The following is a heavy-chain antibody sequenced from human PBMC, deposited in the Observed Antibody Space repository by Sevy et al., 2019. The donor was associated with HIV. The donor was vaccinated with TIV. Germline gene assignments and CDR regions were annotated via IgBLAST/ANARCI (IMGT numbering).Heavy chain of an antibody. Sequence: GGSLRLSCAASGFTFSSYSMNWVRQAPGKGLEWVSSISSSSSYIYYADSVKGRFTISRDNAKNSLYLQMNNLRAEDTAVYYCARVTGSVSGYDGSYWGQGTLVTVSS. V-gene: IGHV3-21*01. CDR3: ARVTGSVSGYDGSY. CDR1: GFTFSSYS. D-gene: IGHD5-12*01. J-gene: IGHJ4*02. CDR2: ISSSSSYI.